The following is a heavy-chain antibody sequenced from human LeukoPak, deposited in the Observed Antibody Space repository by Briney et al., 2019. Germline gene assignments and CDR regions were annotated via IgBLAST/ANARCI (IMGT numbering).Heavy chain of an antibody. CDR3: ARDRGWQQLVRDYFDY. V-gene: IGHV1-2*02. Sequence: ASVKVSCKASGYTFTGYYMHWVRQAPGQGLEWMGWINPNSGGTNYAQKFQGRVTMTRDTSISTAYMELSRLRSDDTAVYYCARDRGWQQLVRDYFDYWGQGTLVTVSS. CDR1: GYTFTGYY. CDR2: INPNSGGT. J-gene: IGHJ4*02. D-gene: IGHD6-13*01.